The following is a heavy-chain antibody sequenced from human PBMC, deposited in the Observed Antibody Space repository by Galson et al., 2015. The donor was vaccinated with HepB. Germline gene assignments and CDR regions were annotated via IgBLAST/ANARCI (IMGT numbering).Heavy chain of an antibody. CDR2: ISAYNGNT. D-gene: IGHD6-19*01. Sequence: SVKVSCKASGYTFTSYGISWVRQAPGQGLEWMGWISAYNGNTNYAQKLQGRVTMTTDTSTSTAYMELRSLRSDDTAVYYCARAQGYSSGWSGLGWGWGELYYYYGMDVWGQGTTVTVSS. CDR3: ARAQGYSSGWSGLGWGWGELYYYYGMDV. V-gene: IGHV1-18*04. J-gene: IGHJ6*02. CDR1: GYTFTSYG.